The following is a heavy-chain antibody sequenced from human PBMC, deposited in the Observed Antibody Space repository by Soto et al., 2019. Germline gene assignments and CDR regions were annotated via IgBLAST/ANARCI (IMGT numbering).Heavy chain of an antibody. CDR2: INHSGGT. Sequence: PSETLSLTCAVYVGSFSRYYWTWIRQPPGTGLEWIGEINHSGGTNXXPSLKSRVXISVDTSENQFXLKLTXLTSADTAVYYCARDKITGLFDYWCQGTLVTVSS. V-gene: IGHV4-34*01. J-gene: IGHJ4*02. CDR3: ARDKITGLFDY. CDR1: VGSFSRYY. D-gene: IGHD2-8*02.